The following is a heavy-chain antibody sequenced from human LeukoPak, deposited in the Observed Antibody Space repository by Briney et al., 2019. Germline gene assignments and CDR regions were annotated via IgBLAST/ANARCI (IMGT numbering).Heavy chain of an antibody. V-gene: IGHV3-48*01. CDR1: GFTFSPLG. J-gene: IGHJ4*02. CDR2: ISSGTSTT. CDR3: AKKSGRASVAPLDY. D-gene: IGHD3-10*01. Sequence: GGSLRLSCAASGFTFSPLGMNWVRQAPGRGLEWVSYISSGTSTTYYADSVKGRFTISRDNAKNSLYLQLNSLRAEDTAVYYCAKKSGRASVAPLDYWGQGTLVTVSS.